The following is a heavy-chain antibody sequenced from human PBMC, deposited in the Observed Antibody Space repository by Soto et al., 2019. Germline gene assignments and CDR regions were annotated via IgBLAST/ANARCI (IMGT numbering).Heavy chain of an antibody. CDR2: ISGSGDTK. Sequence: EGSLRLSCASSGFTFSSCSMNWVRQAPGKGLEWVSFISGSGDTKYYADSVKGRFTISRDNAKNSLYLQMSSLRDEDTAVYYCAKYCSSDVCFDYWGQGTLVTVSP. CDR3: AKYCSSDVCFDY. V-gene: IGHV3-48*02. J-gene: IGHJ4*02. CDR1: GFTFSSCS. D-gene: IGHD2-8*01.